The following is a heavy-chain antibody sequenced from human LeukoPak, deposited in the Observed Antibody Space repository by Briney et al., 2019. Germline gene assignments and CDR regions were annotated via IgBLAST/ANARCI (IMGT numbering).Heavy chain of an antibody. Sequence: SETLSLTCAVYAGSFSGYYWSWIRQPPGKGLGWIGEINHMGSTNYNPSLKSRVTISVYTSKIQFSLKLSSVTAAATAGYYCARARPWFSPLASWGQGPLVTVSS. D-gene: IGHD3-10*01. V-gene: IGHV4-34*01. CDR1: AGSFSGYY. CDR3: ARARPWFSPLAS. CDR2: INHMGST. J-gene: IGHJ4*02.